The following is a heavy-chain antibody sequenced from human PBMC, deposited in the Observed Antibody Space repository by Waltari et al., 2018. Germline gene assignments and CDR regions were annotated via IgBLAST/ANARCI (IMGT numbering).Heavy chain of an antibody. J-gene: IGHJ5*02. V-gene: IGHV3-15*01. D-gene: IGHD6-19*01. CDR3: TTDAPIAVAGT. CDR1: GFTFSNAW. CDR2: IKSKTDGGTT. Sequence: VQLVESGGGLVKPGGSLRLSCAASGFTFSNAWMSWVRQAPGKGLEWVGRIKSKTDGGTTDYAAPVKGRFTISRDDSKNTLYRQMNSLKTEDTAVYYCTTDAPIAVAGTWGQGTLVTVSS.